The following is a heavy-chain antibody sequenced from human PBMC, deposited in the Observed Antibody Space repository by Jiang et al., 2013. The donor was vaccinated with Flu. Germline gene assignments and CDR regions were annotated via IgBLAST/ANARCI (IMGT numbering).Heavy chain of an antibody. V-gene: IGHV4-59*01. CDR2: IYYTGTT. Sequence: VSGGSISSYHWTWIRQPPGKGLEWIGHIYYTGTTEYNPSLKSRVAISMNTSKTQFSLNLRSVTAADTAVYYCARDDAANPRALVYWGQGTLVTVSS. CDR3: ARDDAANPRALVY. CDR1: GGSISSYH. J-gene: IGHJ4*02. D-gene: IGHD4/OR15-4a*01.